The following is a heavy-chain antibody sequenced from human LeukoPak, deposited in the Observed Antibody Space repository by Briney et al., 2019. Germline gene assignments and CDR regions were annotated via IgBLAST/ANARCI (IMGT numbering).Heavy chain of an antibody. CDR1: GGSISSGGYS. CDR2: IYHSGST. D-gene: IGHD2-15*01. CDR3: ARYIGEAHYFDY. Sequence: SETLSLTCAVSGGSISSGGYSWSWIRQPPGKGLEWIGYIYHSGSTYYNPSLKSRVTISVDRSKNQFSLKLSSVTAADTAVYYCARYIGEAHYFDYWGQGTLVTVSS. J-gene: IGHJ4*02. V-gene: IGHV4-30-2*01.